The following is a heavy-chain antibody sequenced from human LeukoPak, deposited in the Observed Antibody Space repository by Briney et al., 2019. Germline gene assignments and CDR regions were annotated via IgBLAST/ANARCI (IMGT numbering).Heavy chain of an antibody. J-gene: IGHJ3*02. D-gene: IGHD3-3*01. CDR2: IRYDGSNK. V-gene: IGHV3-30*02. Sequence: PGGSLRLSCAASGFTFSSYGMHWVRQAPGKGLEWVAFIRYDGSNKDYADSVKGRFTISRDNSKNTVYLQMNSLRAEDTAVYYCARSWSSWDAFDIWGQGTMVTVSS. CDR1: GFTFSSYG. CDR3: ARSWSSWDAFDI.